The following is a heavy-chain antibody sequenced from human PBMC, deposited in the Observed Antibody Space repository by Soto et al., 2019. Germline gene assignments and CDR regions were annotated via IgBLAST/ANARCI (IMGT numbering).Heavy chain of an antibody. D-gene: IGHD5-12*01. V-gene: IGHV1-18*01. Sequence: ASVKVSCKASGYTFTSYGISWVRQAPGQGLEWMGWISAYNGNTNYAQKFKGRVTMTTDTSTSTAYMELRSLRSDDTAVYYCARYSSYGGYDFWGQGTLVTVSS. CDR2: ISAYNGNT. J-gene: IGHJ4*02. CDR3: ARYSSYGGYDF. CDR1: GYTFTSYG.